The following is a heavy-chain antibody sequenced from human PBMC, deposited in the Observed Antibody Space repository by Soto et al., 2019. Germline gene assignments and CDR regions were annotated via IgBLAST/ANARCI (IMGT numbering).Heavy chain of an antibody. CDR2: IGGAGTYR. D-gene: IGHD1-26*01. J-gene: IGHJ4*02. CDR3: ARDPGTAIVGAFDY. Sequence: EVQVLESGGGLVQPGESLRLDCVGSGFSFKDHAVSWVRQAPGKGLEWVAGIGGAGTYRLYADSVKGRITISTDKSKDMVYLQINGLRVEDTATYYCARDPGTAIVGAFDYWGQGTLV. CDR1: GFSFKDHA. V-gene: IGHV3-23*01.